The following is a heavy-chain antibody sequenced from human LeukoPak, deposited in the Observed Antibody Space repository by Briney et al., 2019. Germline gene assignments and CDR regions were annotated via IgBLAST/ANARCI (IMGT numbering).Heavy chain of an antibody. V-gene: IGHV3-64D*06. J-gene: IGHJ4*02. CDR3: VKRGRTSDYAYGY. D-gene: IGHD4-17*01. Sequence: GGSLRLSCSASGFTFSDYAMHWVRQAPGRVLQFVSAISSSGDYTSYSDSVKGRFTISRDNSKNTLHLQMSSLRPEDTAVYFCVKRGRTSDYAYGYWGQGSLVTVSS. CDR1: GFTFSDYA. CDR2: ISSSGDYT.